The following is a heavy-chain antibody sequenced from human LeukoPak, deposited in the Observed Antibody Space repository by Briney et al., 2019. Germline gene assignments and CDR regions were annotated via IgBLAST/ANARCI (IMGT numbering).Heavy chain of an antibody. CDR1: GGSISSGGYS. CDR3: ARATTGRSPTKAWFDP. Sequence: PSETLSLTCAVSGGSISSGGYSWSWIRQPPGKGLEWIGSIYYSGSTYYNPSLKSRVTISVDTSKNQFSLKLSSVTAADTAVYYCARATTGRSPTKAWFDPWGQGTLVTVSS. J-gene: IGHJ5*02. V-gene: IGHV4-39*01. CDR2: IYYSGST. D-gene: IGHD4-17*01.